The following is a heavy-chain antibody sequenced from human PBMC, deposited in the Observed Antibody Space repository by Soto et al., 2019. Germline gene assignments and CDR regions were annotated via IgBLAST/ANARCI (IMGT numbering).Heavy chain of an antibody. CDR3: EAEMTFGKLSVV. CDR2: IFPKFGTT. D-gene: IGHD3-16*02. CDR1: GYTNTNYV. V-gene: IGHV1-69*13. Sequence: SVKLSCKTYGYTNTNYVISWVRQAPGQGLECMGGIFPKFGTTYSAQKLQDRLTITADESTSTVYMQLSSLRLDDTAVYYCEAEMTFGKLSVVWGQGTTVTVSS. J-gene: IGHJ6*02.